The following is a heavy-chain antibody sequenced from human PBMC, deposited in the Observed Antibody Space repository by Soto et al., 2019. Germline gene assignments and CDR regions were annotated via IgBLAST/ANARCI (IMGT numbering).Heavy chain of an antibody. CDR2: IYYTGNT. V-gene: IGHV4-59*01. D-gene: IGHD3-22*01. CDR3: ARYYYGSSGYYYGWFDP. CDR1: GDSISTYY. Sequence: PSETLSLTCTVSGDSISTYYWSWIRQPPGKGLEWIAYIYYTGNTYYNPSLKSRVTISMDTSKNQFSLKLSSVLAADTAVYYCARYYYGSSGYYYGWFDPWGQGTLVTVSS. J-gene: IGHJ5*02.